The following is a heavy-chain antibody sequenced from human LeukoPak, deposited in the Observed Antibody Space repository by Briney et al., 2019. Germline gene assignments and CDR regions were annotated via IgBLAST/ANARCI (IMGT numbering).Heavy chain of an antibody. CDR1: GFTFSSSW. D-gene: IGHD1-26*01. Sequence: GGSLRLSCAASGFTFSSSWMSWVRQVPGKGLEWVANIKQDGSEKNYVDSVKGRFTISRDNAKNSLYLQMNSLKTEDTAVYYCTRIGIVGATLYYYMDVWGKGTTVTVSS. CDR3: TRIGIVGATLYYYMDV. J-gene: IGHJ6*03. V-gene: IGHV3-7*03. CDR2: IKQDGSEK.